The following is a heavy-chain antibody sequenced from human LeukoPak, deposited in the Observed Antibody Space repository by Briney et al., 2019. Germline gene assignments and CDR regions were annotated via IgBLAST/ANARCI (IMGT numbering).Heavy chain of an antibody. CDR3: AADVIPGPKGFDP. V-gene: IGHV1-58*02. D-gene: IGHD2-21*01. J-gene: IGHJ5*02. Sequence: SVKVPCKASGFTFTSFAIQWVRQARGQRLEWIGWIVVGSGNTKYAQKFQGRVTITRDMSTSTAYMELNSLRSEDSAVYYCAADVIPGPKGFDPWGQGTLVTVSS. CDR1: GFTFTSFA. CDR2: IVVGSGNT.